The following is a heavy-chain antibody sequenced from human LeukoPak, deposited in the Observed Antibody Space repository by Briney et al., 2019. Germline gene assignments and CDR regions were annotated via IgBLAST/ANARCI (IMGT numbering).Heavy chain of an antibody. CDR1: GGSISSGSYY. CDR2: IYTSGST. Sequence: SETLSLTCTVPGGSISSGSYYWSWIRQPAGKGLEWIGRIYTSGSTNYNPSLKRRVTISVDTSKNQFSLKLSSVTAADTAVYYCARGWYYYDSSGQGLRMDVWGQGTTVTVSS. D-gene: IGHD3-22*01. CDR3: ARGWYYYDSSGQGLRMDV. V-gene: IGHV4-61*02. J-gene: IGHJ6*02.